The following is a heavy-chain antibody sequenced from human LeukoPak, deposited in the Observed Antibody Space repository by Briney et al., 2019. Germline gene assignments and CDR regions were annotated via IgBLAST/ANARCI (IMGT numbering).Heavy chain of an antibody. CDR3: ARRSPPYCGGDCYLDY. J-gene: IGHJ4*02. D-gene: IGHD2-21*02. CDR1: GYTFTSYY. V-gene: IGHV1-46*01. CDR2: INPSGGSI. Sequence: ASVKVSCKASGYTFTSYYIYWVRQAPGQGLEWMGLINPSGGSISYAQKFQGRVTMTRDTSTSTVYMELSSLRSEDTAVYYCARRSPPYCGGDCYLDYWGQGTLVTVSS.